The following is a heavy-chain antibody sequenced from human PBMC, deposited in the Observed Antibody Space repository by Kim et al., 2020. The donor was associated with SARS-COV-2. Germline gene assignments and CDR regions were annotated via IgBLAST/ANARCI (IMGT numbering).Heavy chain of an antibody. D-gene: IGHD4-17*01. Sequence: GGSLRLSCAASGFTFSSYSMNWVRQAPGKGLEWVSYISSSSSTIYYADSVKGRFTISRDNAKNSLYLQMNSLRAEDTAVYYCARDRVMTTVTTFVQPYYYYYGMDVWGQGTTVTVSS. CDR1: GFTFSSYS. CDR2: ISSSSSTI. V-gene: IGHV3-48*04. CDR3: ARDRVMTTVTTFVQPYYYYYGMDV. J-gene: IGHJ6*02.